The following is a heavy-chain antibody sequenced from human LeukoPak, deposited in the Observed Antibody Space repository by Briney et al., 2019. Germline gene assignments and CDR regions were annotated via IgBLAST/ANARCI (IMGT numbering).Heavy chain of an antibody. D-gene: IGHD5-18*01. V-gene: IGHV4-59*01. CDR1: DASISSYY. CDR3: ATQGAVPQLRAYYYYYMDV. CDR2: IYYSGST. J-gene: IGHJ6*03. Sequence: PSETLSLTCTISDASISSYYWSWIRQPPGKGLEWIGYIYYSGSTNYNPSLKSRVTISVDTSKNQFSLKLSSVTAADTAVYYCATQGAVPQLRAYYYYYMDVWGKGTTVTVSS.